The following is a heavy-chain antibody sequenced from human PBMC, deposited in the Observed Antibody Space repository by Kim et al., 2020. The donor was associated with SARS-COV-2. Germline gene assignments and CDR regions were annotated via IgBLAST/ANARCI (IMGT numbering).Heavy chain of an antibody. D-gene: IGHD3-16*01. Sequence: GGSLRLSCAASGFTVSSNYMSWVRQAPGKGLEWVSVIYSGGSTYYADSVKGRFTISRDNSKNTLYLQMNSLRAEDTAVYYCARLGGSDYYGMDVWGQGTTVTVSS. CDR2: IYSGGST. CDR1: GFTVSSNY. CDR3: ARLGGSDYYGMDV. V-gene: IGHV3-53*01. J-gene: IGHJ6*02.